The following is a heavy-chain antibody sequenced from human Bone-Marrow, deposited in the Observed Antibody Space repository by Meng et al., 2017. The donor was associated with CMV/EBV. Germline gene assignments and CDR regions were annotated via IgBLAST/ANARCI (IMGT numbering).Heavy chain of an antibody. D-gene: IGHD6-6*01. CDR1: GFTFSSYA. CDR3: AREYSSSSRYYYYGMDV. Sequence: GGSLRLSCAASGFTFSSYAMHWVRQAPGKGLEWVAVISYDGSNKYYADSVKGRFTISRDNSKNTLYLQMNSLRAEDTAVYYCAREYSSSSRYYYYGMDVWGQGTTVTVPS. CDR2: ISYDGSNK. V-gene: IGHV3-30*04. J-gene: IGHJ6*02.